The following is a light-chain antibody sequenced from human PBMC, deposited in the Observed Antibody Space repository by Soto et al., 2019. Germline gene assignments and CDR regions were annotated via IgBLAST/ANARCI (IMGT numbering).Light chain of an antibody. CDR2: GSS. J-gene: IGKJ1*01. CDR3: QQYGSSPT. Sequence: EIVLTQSPATLCVSPGEGATLSCRASQSVSSNYLAWYQQKPGQAPRLLIYGSSSRATDIPDRFSGSGSGTDFTLTISRLEPEDFAVYYCQQYGSSPTFGQGTKVHI. V-gene: IGKV3-20*01. CDR1: QSVSSNY.